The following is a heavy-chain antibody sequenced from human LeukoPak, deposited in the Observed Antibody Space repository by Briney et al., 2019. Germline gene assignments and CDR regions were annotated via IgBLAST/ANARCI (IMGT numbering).Heavy chain of an antibody. CDR3: ARQPPYYDILTGYYGSWFDP. D-gene: IGHD3-9*01. CDR1: GGSFSGYY. CDR2: INHSGST. J-gene: IGHJ5*02. Sequence: PSETLSLTCAVYGGSFSGYYWSWIRQPPGKGLEWIGEINHSGSTNYNPSLKSRVTISVDTSKNQFSLKLSSVTAADTAVYYCARQPPYYDILTGYYGSWFDPWGQGTLVTVSS. V-gene: IGHV4-34*01.